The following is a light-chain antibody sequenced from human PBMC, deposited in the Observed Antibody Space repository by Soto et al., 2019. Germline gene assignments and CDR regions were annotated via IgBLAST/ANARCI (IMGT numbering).Light chain of an antibody. CDR2: ATS. CDR3: QQTYNTPYT. CDR1: QSISSY. Sequence: DIQMTQSPSSLSASVGDRVTIACRESQSISSYLNWYHQRPGKAPKVLIYATSTLQSGVPSRFSGSGSGTNFTLTISSLQPEDFATYYCQQTYNTPYTFGQGTKVDIK. V-gene: IGKV1-39*01. J-gene: IGKJ2*01.